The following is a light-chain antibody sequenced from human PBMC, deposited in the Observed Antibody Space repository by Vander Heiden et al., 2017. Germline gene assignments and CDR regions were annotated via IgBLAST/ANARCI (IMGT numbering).Light chain of an antibody. V-gene: IGLV2-14*01. CDR3: SSYTSSSTVV. Sequence: QSALPQPASVSGSPGQSITISCTGTSSDVGGYDYVSWYQQHPGKAPKLMIYDVSNRPSGVSTRFSGSKSGNTASLTIAGLQAEDEADYYCSSYTSSSTVVFGGGTKLTVL. CDR1: SSDVGGYDY. CDR2: DVS. J-gene: IGLJ2*01.